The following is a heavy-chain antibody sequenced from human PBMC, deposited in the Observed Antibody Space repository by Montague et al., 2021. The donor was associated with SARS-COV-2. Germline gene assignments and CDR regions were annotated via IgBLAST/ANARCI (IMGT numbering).Heavy chain of an antibody. V-gene: IGHV3-7*01. CDR1: GFTFSSYW. CDR3: AREPGLLWFGELLYRYYYGMDV. Sequence: SLRLSCAASGFTFSSYWMSWVRQAPGKGLEWVANIKQDGSEKYYVDSVKGRFTISRDNAKNSLYLQMNSLRAEDTAVYYCAREPGLLWFGELLYRYYYGMDVWSQGTTVTVSS. J-gene: IGHJ6*02. CDR2: IKQDGSEK. D-gene: IGHD3-10*01.